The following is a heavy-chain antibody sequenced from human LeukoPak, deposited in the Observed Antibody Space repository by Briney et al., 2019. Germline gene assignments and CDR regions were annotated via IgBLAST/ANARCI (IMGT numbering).Heavy chain of an antibody. J-gene: IGHJ4*02. V-gene: IGHV1-2*02. CDR3: APLRYFDWLSQPNFDY. Sequence: GASVKVSCKASGYTFTGYYMHWVRQAPGQGLEWMGWINPNSGGTNYAQKFQGRVTMTRDTSISTAYMELSRLRSDDTAVYYCAPLRYFDWLSQPNFDYWGQGTLVTVSS. CDR1: GYTFTGYY. CDR2: INPNSGGT. D-gene: IGHD3-9*01.